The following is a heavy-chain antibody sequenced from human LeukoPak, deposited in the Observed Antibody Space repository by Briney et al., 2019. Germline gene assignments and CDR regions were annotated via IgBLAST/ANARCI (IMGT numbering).Heavy chain of an antibody. CDR2: ISGSGEST. V-gene: IGHV3-23*01. Sequence: PGGSLRLSCGASEFTFSSYAMSWVRQAPGKGQEWVSSISGSGESTYYADSVKGRLTISRDNSKNRLYLQMNSLRAEDTAVYYCAKEPGYDSSGYHDYWGQGTLVTVSS. CDR1: EFTFSSYA. CDR3: AKEPGYDSSGYHDY. D-gene: IGHD3-22*01. J-gene: IGHJ4*02.